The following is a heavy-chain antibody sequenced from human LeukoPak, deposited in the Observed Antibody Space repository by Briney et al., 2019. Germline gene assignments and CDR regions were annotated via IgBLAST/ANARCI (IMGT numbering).Heavy chain of an antibody. CDR3: ARDRGSSWYSECWFDP. V-gene: IGHV4-39*07. D-gene: IGHD6-13*01. CDR1: GGSISSSSYY. CDR2: IYHSGST. J-gene: IGHJ5*02. Sequence: SETLSLTCTVSGGSISSSSYYWGWIRQPPGKGLEWIGSIYHSGSTYYNPSLKSRVTISVDTSKNQFSLKLSSVTAADTAVYYCARDRGSSWYSECWFDPWGQGTLVTVSS.